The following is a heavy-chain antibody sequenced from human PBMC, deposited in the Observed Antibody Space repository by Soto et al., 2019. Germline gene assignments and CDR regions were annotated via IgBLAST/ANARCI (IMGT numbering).Heavy chain of an antibody. CDR1: GFTFSNYW. V-gene: IGHV3-74*01. D-gene: IGHD3-10*01. Sequence: GGSLRLSCAASGFTFSNYWMHWVRQAPGKGLMWVSRINPDESRTTYADSVKGRFAISRDNAKNMLYLQMSSLRAEDTAVYYCARVKSGSYDWFDPCGQGTLVTVSS. CDR2: INPDESRT. CDR3: ARVKSGSYDWFDP. J-gene: IGHJ5*02.